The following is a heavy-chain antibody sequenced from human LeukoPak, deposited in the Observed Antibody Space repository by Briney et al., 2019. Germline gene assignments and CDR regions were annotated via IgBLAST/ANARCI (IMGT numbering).Heavy chain of an antibody. J-gene: IGHJ6*02. D-gene: IGHD6-13*01. CDR2: ISYDGSNN. Sequence: GGSLRLSCAASGFTFSSYGMHWVRQAPGKGLEWVAVISYDGSNNYYADSVKGRFTISRDNSKNTLYLQMNSLRAEDTAVYYCAKEIAAAGYYYYYGMDVWGQGTTVTVSS. CDR1: GFTFSSYG. CDR3: AKEIAAAGYYYYYGMDV. V-gene: IGHV3-30*18.